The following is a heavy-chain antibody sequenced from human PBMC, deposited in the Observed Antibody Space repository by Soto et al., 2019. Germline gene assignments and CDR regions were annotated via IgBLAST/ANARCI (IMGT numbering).Heavy chain of an antibody. CDR1: GFTFSSYG. D-gene: IGHD6-25*01. CDR3: AKDRMYSSGPGWFDP. CDR2: ISYDGSNK. Sequence: GGSLRLSCAASGFTFSSYGMHWVRQAPGKGLEWVAVISYDGSNKYYADSVKGRFTISRDNSKNTLYLQMNSLRAEDTAVYYCAKDRMYSSGPGWFDPWGQGTLVTVSS. J-gene: IGHJ5*02. V-gene: IGHV3-30*18.